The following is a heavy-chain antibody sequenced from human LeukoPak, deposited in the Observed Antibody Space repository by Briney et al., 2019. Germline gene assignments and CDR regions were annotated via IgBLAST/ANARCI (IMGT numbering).Heavy chain of an antibody. CDR3: ARDQDTAMEYYFDY. V-gene: IGHV3-7*01. CDR1: GFTFSSYW. CDR2: IKQDGSEK. Sequence: GGSLRLSCAASGFTFSSYWMSWVRQAPGKGLEWVANIKQDGSEKYYVDSVKGRFTISRDNAKNSLYLQMNSLRAEDTAVYYCARDQDTAMEYYFDYWGQGTLVTVSS. D-gene: IGHD5-18*01. J-gene: IGHJ4*02.